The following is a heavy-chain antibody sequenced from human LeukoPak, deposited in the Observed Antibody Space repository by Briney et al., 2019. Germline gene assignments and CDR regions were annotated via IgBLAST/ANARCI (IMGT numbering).Heavy chain of an antibody. CDR1: GFTFGDYA. J-gene: IGHJ4*02. CDR2: IRSKAYGGTT. Sequence: GGSLRLSCTASGFTFGDYAMSWFRQAPGKGLEWVGFIRSKAYGGTTEYAASVKGRFTISRDDSKSIAYLQMNSLKTEDTAVYYCTSTTSKGEYYDYVWGSYIPEDYWGQGTLVTVSS. CDR3: TSTTSKGEYYDYVWGSYIPEDY. V-gene: IGHV3-49*03. D-gene: IGHD3-16*01.